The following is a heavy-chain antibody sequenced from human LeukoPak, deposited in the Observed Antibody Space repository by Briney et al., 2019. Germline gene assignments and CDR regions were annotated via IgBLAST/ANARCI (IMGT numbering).Heavy chain of an antibody. CDR3: ARDLGSRYCSGGSCYGFDY. Sequence: GGSLRLSCAASGFTFSSYWMHWVRQAPGKGLVWVSRINSDGSSTSYADSVKGRFTISRDNAKNTQYLQMNSLRAEDTAVYYCARDLGSRYCSGGSCYGFDYWGQGTLVTVSS. J-gene: IGHJ4*02. D-gene: IGHD2-15*01. CDR2: INSDGSST. CDR1: GFTFSSYW. V-gene: IGHV3-74*01.